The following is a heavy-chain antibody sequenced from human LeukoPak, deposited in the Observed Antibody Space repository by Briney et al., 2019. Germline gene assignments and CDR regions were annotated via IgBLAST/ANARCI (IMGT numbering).Heavy chain of an antibody. CDR3: ARGEEKATITALDS. V-gene: IGHV3-21*01. Sequence: GGSLRLSCAASGFTFSNYDMHWDRQAPGKGLEWVSAISSSSSYIYYADSIKGRFTISRDNAENSLYLQMNSLRAVDSAVYFCARGEEKATITALDSWGQGTLVTVSS. CDR2: ISSSSSYI. CDR1: GFTFSNYD. J-gene: IGHJ4*02. D-gene: IGHD5-24*01.